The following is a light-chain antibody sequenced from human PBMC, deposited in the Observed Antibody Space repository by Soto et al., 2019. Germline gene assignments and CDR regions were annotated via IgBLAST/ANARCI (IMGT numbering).Light chain of an antibody. V-gene: IGKV1-5*01. J-gene: IGKJ1*01. CDR3: QHYSSVWA. CDR1: QSISRG. CDR2: DAS. Sequence: DIQMTQSPSTLSSSVGDRVTITCRASQSISRGLAWYQQKPGKAPNLLIYDASTLESGVPSRFSGSGSGTEFTLTISCLHPDDFATYYCQHYSSVWAFGQGTRWIS.